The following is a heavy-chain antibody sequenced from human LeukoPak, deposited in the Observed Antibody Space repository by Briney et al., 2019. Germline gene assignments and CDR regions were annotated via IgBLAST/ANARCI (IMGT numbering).Heavy chain of an antibody. CDR3: ANSYYDSSGYYPTNYFDY. D-gene: IGHD3-22*01. V-gene: IGHV3-23*01. CDR2: ISGSGGST. CDR1: GFTFSSYA. J-gene: IGHJ4*02. Sequence: GGSLRLSCAASGFTFSSYAMSWVRQAPGKGLEWVSAISGSGGSTYHADPVKGRFTISRDNSKNTLYLQMNSLRAEDTAVYYCANSYYDSSGYYPTNYFDYWGQGTLVTVSS.